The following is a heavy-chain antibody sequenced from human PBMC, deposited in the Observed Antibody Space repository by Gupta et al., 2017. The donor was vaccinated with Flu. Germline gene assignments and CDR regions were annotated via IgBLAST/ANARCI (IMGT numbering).Heavy chain of an antibody. Sequence: YWMSWVRQTPGEGLEWVANIKEDGTDKYYVDSVKGRFTISRDNAKNSLYLQMNNLRGEDTAVYFCARNSRGGVESTYWGQGTLVTVSS. V-gene: IGHV3-7*01. CDR3: ARNSRGGVESTY. CDR2: IKEDGTDK. CDR1: YW. J-gene: IGHJ4*02. D-gene: IGHD1-1*01.